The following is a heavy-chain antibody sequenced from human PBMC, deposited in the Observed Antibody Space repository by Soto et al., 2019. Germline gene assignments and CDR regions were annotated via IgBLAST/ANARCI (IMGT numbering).Heavy chain of an antibody. CDR3: ARAGLLHGMDV. J-gene: IGHJ6*02. CDR1: GFIFSSYA. Sequence: QVQLVESGGGVVQPGRSLRLSCAASGFIFSSYAMHWVRQAPGKGLEWVAVISYDGSNKYYADSVKGRFTISRDNSKNTLYLQMTSRRAEDTAVYYCARAGLLHGMDVWGQGTTVTVSS. V-gene: IGHV3-30-3*01. CDR2: ISYDGSNK. D-gene: IGHD2-15*01.